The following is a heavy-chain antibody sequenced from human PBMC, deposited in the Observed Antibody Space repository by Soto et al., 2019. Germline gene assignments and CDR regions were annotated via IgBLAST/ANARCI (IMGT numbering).Heavy chain of an antibody. CDR1: AYTITNYG. CDR3: LVADLNY. D-gene: IGHD5-12*01. CDR2: ISAYNGNT. J-gene: IGHJ4*02. Sequence: ASVKVSSRTSAYTITNYGTSWVRQAPGQVLEWMGWISAYNGNTNYAQKLQGRVTMTTDTSTSTAYMELRSLRSDDTAVYYCLVADLNYWGQGTLVTVSS. V-gene: IGHV1-18*01.